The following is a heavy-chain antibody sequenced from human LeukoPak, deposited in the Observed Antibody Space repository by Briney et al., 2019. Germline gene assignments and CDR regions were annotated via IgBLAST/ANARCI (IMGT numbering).Heavy chain of an antibody. V-gene: IGHV3-7*01. CDR2: IKQDGSEK. CDR1: GLTFSSYW. CDR3: ARDLAGPPQEAFDI. Sequence: GGSLRLSCAASGLTFSSYWMGWVRQAPGKGLEWVANIKQDGSEKHYVDSVTGRFTISRDNAKNSLYLQMNSLRADDTAVYYCARDLAGPPQEAFDIWGQGTMVTVSS. J-gene: IGHJ3*02.